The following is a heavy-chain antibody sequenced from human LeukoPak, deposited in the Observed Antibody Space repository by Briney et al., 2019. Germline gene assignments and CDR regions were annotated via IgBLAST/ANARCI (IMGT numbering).Heavy chain of an antibody. CDR1: GFTFSSYS. CDR2: ISSSSSYI. V-gene: IGHV3-21*01. Sequence: GGSLRLSCAASGFTFSSYSMNWVRQAPGKGLEWVSSISSSSSYIYYADSVKGRFTISRDNAKNSLYLQMNSLRAEDTAVYYCARGQRQQLVEIDYWGQGTLVTVSS. CDR3: ARGQRQQLVEIDY. D-gene: IGHD6-6*01. J-gene: IGHJ4*02.